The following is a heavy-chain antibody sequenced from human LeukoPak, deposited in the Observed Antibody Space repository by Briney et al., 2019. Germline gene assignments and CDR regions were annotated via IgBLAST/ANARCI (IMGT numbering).Heavy chain of an antibody. D-gene: IGHD2-21*01. J-gene: IGHJ6*03. V-gene: IGHV3-21*01. CDR3: ARDGAHIPSNMDV. Sequence: GGSLRLSCEASGFSLKIYTMNWVRQTPGKGLEWLSSISSSSGNIYYADSVRGRFTVSRDNAKNSLYLQMNSLRAEDTAVYYCARDGAHIPSNMDVWGKGTTVIVSS. CDR2: ISSSSGNI. CDR1: GFSLKIYT.